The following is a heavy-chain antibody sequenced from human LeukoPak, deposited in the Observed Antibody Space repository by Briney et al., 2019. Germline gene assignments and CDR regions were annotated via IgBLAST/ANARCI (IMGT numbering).Heavy chain of an antibody. CDR3: ATSETWIQLWSGPYYFDY. CDR2: ISSSSSYI. V-gene: IGHV3-21*01. Sequence: GGSLRLSCAASGFTFSSYSMNWVRQAPGKGLEWVSSISSSSSYIYYADSVKVRFTISRDNAKNSLYLQMNSLRAEDTAVYYCATSETWIQLWSGPYYFDYWGQGTLVTVSS. D-gene: IGHD5-18*01. J-gene: IGHJ4*02. CDR1: GFTFSSYS.